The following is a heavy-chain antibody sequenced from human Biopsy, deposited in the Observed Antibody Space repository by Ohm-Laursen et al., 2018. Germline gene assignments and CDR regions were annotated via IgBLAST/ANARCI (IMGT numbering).Heavy chain of an antibody. J-gene: IGHJ6*02. Sequence: PTQTLTLTCAVYGESFNGYYWSWIRQTPGKGLEWIGEINHSGRTNYNPSLKSRVIISVDTSKNQFSLKVRSVTAADTAVYYCVRGVDYYDPYHYYALDVWGQGTTVTVSS. CDR2: INHSGRT. CDR1: GESFNGYY. D-gene: IGHD3-22*01. V-gene: IGHV4-34*01. CDR3: VRGVDYYDPYHYYALDV.